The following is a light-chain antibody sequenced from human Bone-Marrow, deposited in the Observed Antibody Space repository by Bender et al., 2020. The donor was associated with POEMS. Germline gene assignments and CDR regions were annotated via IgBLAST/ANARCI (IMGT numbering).Light chain of an antibody. CDR1: QLGDKF. CDR3: QVWDTTSDHRI. Sequence: SYELTQAPSVSVFPGQTASITCSGEQLGDKFTSWYQQRPGQSPVLVLYDDRKRPPGIPERFSGSNSGDTATLTISWVEAGDEADYYCQVWDTTSDHRIFGGGTKLTVL. J-gene: IGLJ2*01. CDR2: DDR. V-gene: IGLV3-1*01.